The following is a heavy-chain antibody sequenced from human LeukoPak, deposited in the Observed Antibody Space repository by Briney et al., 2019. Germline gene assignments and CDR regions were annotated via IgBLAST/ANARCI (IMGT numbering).Heavy chain of an antibody. CDR1: GGSFSGYY. CDR3: AREGYVSFDY. J-gene: IGHJ4*02. D-gene: IGHD5-12*01. CDR2: INHSGST. V-gene: IGHV4-34*01. Sequence: SETLSLTCAVYGGSFSGYYWSWIRQPPGKGLEWIGEINHSGSTNYNPSLKSRVTISVNTSKSQLSLRLSSVTAADTAVYYCAREGYVSFDYWGQGTLVTVSS.